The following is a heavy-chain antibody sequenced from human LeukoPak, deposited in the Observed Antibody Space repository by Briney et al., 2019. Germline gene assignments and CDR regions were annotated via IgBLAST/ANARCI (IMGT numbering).Heavy chain of an antibody. V-gene: IGHV1-8*01. CDR3: ARAVLRFLEWLSPPDY. Sequence: ASVKVSCKASGYTFTSYDINWVRQATGQGLEWMGWMNPNSGNTGYAQKFQGRVTMTRNTSISTAYMELSSLRSEDTAVYYCARAVLRFLEWLSPPDYWGQGTLVTVSS. CDR1: GYTFTSYD. J-gene: IGHJ4*02. D-gene: IGHD3-3*01. CDR2: MNPNSGNT.